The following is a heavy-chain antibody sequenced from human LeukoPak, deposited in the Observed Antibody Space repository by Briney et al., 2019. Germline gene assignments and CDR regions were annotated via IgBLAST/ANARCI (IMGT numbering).Heavy chain of an antibody. J-gene: IGHJ5*02. Sequence: GASVKVSCKASGYTFTGYYIHWVRQAPGQGLEWMGWINPNSGGTNYAQKFQGRVTMTRDTSISTAYMELSRLRSDDTAVYYCARGGDIVLMVYSWFDPWGQGTLVTVSS. D-gene: IGHD2-8*01. CDR2: INPNSGGT. CDR3: ARGGDIVLMVYSWFDP. CDR1: GYTFTGYY. V-gene: IGHV1-2*02.